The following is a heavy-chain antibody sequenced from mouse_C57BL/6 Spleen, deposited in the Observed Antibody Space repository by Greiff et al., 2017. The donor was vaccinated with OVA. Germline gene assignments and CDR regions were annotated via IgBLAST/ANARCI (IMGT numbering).Heavy chain of an antibody. CDR3: ARGYDGYRYAMDY. Sequence: VQGVESGPELVKPGASVKISCKASGYAFSSSWMNWVKQRPGKGLEWIGRIYPGDGDTNYNGKFKGKATLTADKSSSTAYMQLSSLTSEDSAVYFCARGYDGYRYAMDYWGQGTSVTVSS. J-gene: IGHJ4*01. V-gene: IGHV1-82*01. CDR2: IYPGDGDT. D-gene: IGHD2-3*01. CDR1: GYAFSSSW.